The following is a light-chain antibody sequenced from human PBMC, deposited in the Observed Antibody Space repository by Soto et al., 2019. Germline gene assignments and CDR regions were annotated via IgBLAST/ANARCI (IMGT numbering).Light chain of an antibody. CDR1: STDVGGYNY. V-gene: IGLV2-14*03. CDR3: SSYSMGGTDV. J-gene: IGLJ2*01. Sequence: QFALTQPASVSGSPGQSITISCTGTSTDVGGYNYVSWFQHLPGKAPRLIIYDVSYRPSGASHRFSGSRSGNTASLTISGLQAEDEADYYCSSYSMGGTDVFGGGTKLTVL. CDR2: DVS.